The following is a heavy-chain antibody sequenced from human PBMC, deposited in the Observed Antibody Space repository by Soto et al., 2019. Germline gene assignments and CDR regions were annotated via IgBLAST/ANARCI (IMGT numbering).Heavy chain of an antibody. CDR1: GFTFSSYS. CDR3: ARDVYYYDSSAYWAY. D-gene: IGHD3-22*01. V-gene: IGHV3-21*02. J-gene: IGHJ4*02. CDR2: ITGSSSYI. Sequence: EVQLVESGGGLVKPGGSLRLSCAASGFTFSSYSMNWVRQAPGKGLEWVSSITGSSSYIYYADSVKGRFTISRDNAKNSLYLQMNSLRAEDTAVCYCARDVYYYDSSAYWAYWGQGTLVTVSS.